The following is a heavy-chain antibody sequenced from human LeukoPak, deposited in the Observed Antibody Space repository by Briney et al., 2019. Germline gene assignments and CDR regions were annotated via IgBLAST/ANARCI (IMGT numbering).Heavy chain of an antibody. V-gene: IGHV4-59*08. CDR3: ARNVKDAFDI. CDR2: IYYSGST. Sequence: ASETLSLTCTVSGVSISSYYWSWIRQPPGKGLEWIGYIYYSGSTNYNPSLKSRVTISVDTSKNQFSLKLSSVNAADTAVYYCARNVKDAFDIWGQGTMVTVSS. CDR1: GVSISSYY. J-gene: IGHJ3*02.